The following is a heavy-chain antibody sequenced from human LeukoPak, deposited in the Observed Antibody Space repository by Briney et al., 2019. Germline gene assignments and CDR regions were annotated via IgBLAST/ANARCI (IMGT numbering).Heavy chain of an antibody. V-gene: IGHV4-4*07. CDR2: IYYSGST. Sequence: SETLSLTCTVSGGSISSYYWSWIRQPAGKGLEWIGSIYYSGSTYYNPSLKSRVTISVDTSKNQFSLKLSSVTAADTAVYYCARAKGSSWYPPTYFDYWGQGTLVTVSS. CDR1: GGSISSYY. CDR3: ARAKGSSWYPPTYFDY. J-gene: IGHJ4*02. D-gene: IGHD6-13*01.